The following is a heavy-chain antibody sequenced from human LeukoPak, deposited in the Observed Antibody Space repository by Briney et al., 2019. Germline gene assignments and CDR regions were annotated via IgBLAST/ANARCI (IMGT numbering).Heavy chain of an antibody. CDR2: IYPGDSDT. CDR3: ARPPQAGASDY. J-gene: IGHJ4*02. D-gene: IGHD6-19*01. CDR1: GYIFTSYW. Sequence: GGSLKISCKGSGYIFTSYWIGWVRQMPGKGLEWMGIIYPGDSDTRYSPSFQGQVTISADKSISTAYLQWSSLRASDTAMYYCARPPQAGASDYWGQGTLVTVSS. V-gene: IGHV5-51*01.